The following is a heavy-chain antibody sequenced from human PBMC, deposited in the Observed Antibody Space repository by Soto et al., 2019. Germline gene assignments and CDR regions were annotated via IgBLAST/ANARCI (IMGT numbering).Heavy chain of an antibody. CDR2: ISYDGSNN. Sequence: QVQLVESGGGVVQPGRSLRLSCAASGFTFSNYAMHWVRQAPGKGLEWVAVISYDGSNNYYADSVKGRFTISRDNSKNTLYLQMTSLRAEDTAVYYCATESNWGQGTLVTVSS. V-gene: IGHV3-30-3*01. J-gene: IGHJ4*02. CDR1: GFTFSNYA. CDR3: ATESN.